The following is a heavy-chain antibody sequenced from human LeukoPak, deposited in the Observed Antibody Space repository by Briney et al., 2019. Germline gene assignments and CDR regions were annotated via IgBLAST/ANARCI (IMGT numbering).Heavy chain of an antibody. CDR1: GFTFSSYW. CDR3: AKATATGEADY. V-gene: IGHV3-74*01. J-gene: IGHJ4*02. D-gene: IGHD4-17*01. CDR2: INSDGSST. Sequence: GGSLRLSCAASGFTFSSYWMHWVRQAPGKGLVWVSRINSDGSSTSYADSVKGRFTISRDNSKNTLYLQMNSLGAEDTAVYYCAKATATGEADYWGQGTLVTVSS.